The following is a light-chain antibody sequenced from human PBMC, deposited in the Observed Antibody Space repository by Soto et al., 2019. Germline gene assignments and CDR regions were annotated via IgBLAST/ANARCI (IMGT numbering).Light chain of an antibody. CDR3: QHYDNLPPFT. CDR2: GAS. CDR1: HDIRKY. Sequence: DIQMTQSPSSLSASVGERVTITCQASHDIRKYLNWYQQKPGRAPKLLIYGASNLETGVPSRFSGSGYGTDFTFTISSLQSEDIATYYCQHYDNLPPFTFGPGTKVAIK. J-gene: IGKJ3*01. V-gene: IGKV1-33*01.